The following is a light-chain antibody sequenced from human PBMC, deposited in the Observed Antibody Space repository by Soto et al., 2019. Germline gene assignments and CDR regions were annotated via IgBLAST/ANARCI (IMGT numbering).Light chain of an antibody. CDR3: SSYAGNKNV. J-gene: IGLJ1*01. V-gene: IGLV2-8*01. Sequence: QSVLTQPASVSGSPGQSVAISCTGTSSDVAGYNFVSWYQQHPGKAPKLMVYDVSKRPSGVPNRFSGSKSGNTASLTVSGLQAEDEADYYCSSYAGNKNVFGAGTKVTVL. CDR2: DVS. CDR1: SSDVAGYNF.